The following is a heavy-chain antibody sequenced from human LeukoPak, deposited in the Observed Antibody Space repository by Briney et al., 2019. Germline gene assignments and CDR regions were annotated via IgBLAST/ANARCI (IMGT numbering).Heavy chain of an antibody. J-gene: IGHJ6*02. Sequence: SQTLSLTCAISGDSVSSNSAAGNWIRQSPSRGLEWLGRTYYRSKWYNDYAVSVKSRITINPDTSKNQFSLQLNSVTPEDTAVYYCAGHSSPGAYYYYGMDVWGQGTTVTVSS. CDR2: TYYRSKWYN. D-gene: IGHD6-13*01. V-gene: IGHV6-1*01. CDR3: AGHSSPGAYYYYGMDV. CDR1: GDSVSSNSAA.